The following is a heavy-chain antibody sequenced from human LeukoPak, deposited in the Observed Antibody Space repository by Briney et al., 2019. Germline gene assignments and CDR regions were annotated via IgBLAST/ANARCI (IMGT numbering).Heavy chain of an antibody. V-gene: IGHV3-30*02. J-gene: IGHJ4*02. Sequence: GGSLRLSCAASGFTFSSYSMNWVRQAPGKGLEWVAFIRYDGSNKYYADSVKGRFTISRDNSKNTLYLQVNSLRAEDTAVYYCANSPTYGSGSYYLDWGQGTLVTVSS. CDR3: ANSPTYGSGSYYLD. D-gene: IGHD3-10*01. CDR2: IRYDGSNK. CDR1: GFTFSSYS.